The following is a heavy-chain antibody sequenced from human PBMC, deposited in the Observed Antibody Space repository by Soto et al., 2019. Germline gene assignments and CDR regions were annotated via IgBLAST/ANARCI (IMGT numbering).Heavy chain of an antibody. CDR3: ARDRGRWLKLGSFAY. CDR2: INTGNANT. Sequence: ASVKVSCKASGYTFTSYAIHWVRQAPGQRLEWMGWINTGNANTRYSQQFQGRVTIARDSSASTVYMELSSLRSEDTALYYCARDRGRWLKLGSFAYWGQGTLVTVSS. J-gene: IGHJ4*02. V-gene: IGHV1-3*04. CDR1: GYTFTSYA. D-gene: IGHD5-12*01.